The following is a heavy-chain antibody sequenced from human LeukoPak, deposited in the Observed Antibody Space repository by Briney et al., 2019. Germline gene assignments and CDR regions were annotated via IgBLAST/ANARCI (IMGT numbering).Heavy chain of an antibody. D-gene: IGHD3-9*01. CDR2: IYSGGST. J-gene: IGHJ4*02. CDR1: GFTVSSNY. Sequence: GGSLRLSGAASGFTVSSNYMSGFRQAPGKGLEGVSVIYSGGSTYYADSVKGRFTISRDNSQNTLYIQLNSLRAEDRAVYYCARSIAPLTGWILAFDYWGQGTLVTVSP. CDR3: ARSIAPLTGWILAFDY. V-gene: IGHV3-53*01.